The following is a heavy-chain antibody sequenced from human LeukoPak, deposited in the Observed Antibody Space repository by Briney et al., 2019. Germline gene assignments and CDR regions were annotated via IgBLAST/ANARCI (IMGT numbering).Heavy chain of an antibody. CDR3: ARGRSLTRKNFWSGYYTRWFDP. J-gene: IGHJ5*02. CDR2: INHSGST. Sequence: SETLSLTCAVYGGSFSGYYWSWIRQPPGKGLEWVGEINHSGSTNYNPSLKSRVTISVDTSKNQFSLKLSSVTAADTAVYYCARGRSLTRKNFWSGYYTRWFDPWGQGTLVTASS. V-gene: IGHV4-34*01. D-gene: IGHD3-3*01. CDR1: GGSFSGYY.